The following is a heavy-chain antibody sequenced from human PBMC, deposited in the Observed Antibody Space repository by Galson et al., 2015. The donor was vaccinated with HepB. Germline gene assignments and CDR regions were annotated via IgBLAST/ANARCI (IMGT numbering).Heavy chain of an antibody. J-gene: IGHJ4*02. CDR2: INPSGGST. CDR3: ARDMALDTAYYYGSGSPDY. V-gene: IGHV1-46*01. D-gene: IGHD3-10*01. Sequence: SVKVSCKASGYTFTSYYMHWVRQAPGQGLEWMGIINPSGGSTSYAQKFQGRVTMTRDTSTSTVYMELSSLRSEDTAVYYCARDMALDTAYYYGSGSPDYWGQGTLVTVSS. CDR1: GYTFTSYY.